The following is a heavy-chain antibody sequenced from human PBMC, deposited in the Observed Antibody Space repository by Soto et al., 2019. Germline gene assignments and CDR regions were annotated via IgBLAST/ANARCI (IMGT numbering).Heavy chain of an antibody. CDR2: IYPGDSDT. CDR1: GYSFTSYW. D-gene: IGHD3-16*02. V-gene: IGHV5-51*01. Sequence: PGESLKISCKGSGYSFTSYWIGWVRQMPGKGLEWMGIIYPGDSDTRYSPSFQGQVTISADKSISTAYLQWSSLKASDTAMYYCARRLDYDYVCGSYRHFDYWGQGTLVTVSS. CDR3: ARRLDYDYVCGSYRHFDY. J-gene: IGHJ4*02.